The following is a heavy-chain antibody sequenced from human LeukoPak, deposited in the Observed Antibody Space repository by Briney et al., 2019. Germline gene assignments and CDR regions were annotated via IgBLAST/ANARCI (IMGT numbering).Heavy chain of an antibody. Sequence: SETLSLTCTVSGGSISSYYWSWIRQPPGKGLEWIGHIYYSGSTNYNPSLKSRVTISVDTSKNQFSLKLSSVTAADTAVYYCARAYCGGDCYSDAFDIWGQGTMVTVSS. CDR3: ARAYCGGDCYSDAFDI. CDR1: GGSISSYY. D-gene: IGHD2-21*02. V-gene: IGHV4-59*01. J-gene: IGHJ3*02. CDR2: IYYSGST.